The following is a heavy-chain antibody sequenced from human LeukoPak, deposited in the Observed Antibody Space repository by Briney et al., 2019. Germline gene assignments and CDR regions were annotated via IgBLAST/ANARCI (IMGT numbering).Heavy chain of an antibody. CDR1: GFTFSSYW. D-gene: IGHD1-1*01. CDR3: SRDNNWAFDY. V-gene: IGHV3-30*02. Sequence: GGSLRLSCAASGFTFSSYWMSWVRQAPGKGLEWVALIQSDGGGVFYSDSVKGRFTVSRDSSQNTVYLQMNSLRIEDTAVYFCSRDNNWAFDYWGQGTLVTVSS. J-gene: IGHJ4*02. CDR2: IQSDGGGV.